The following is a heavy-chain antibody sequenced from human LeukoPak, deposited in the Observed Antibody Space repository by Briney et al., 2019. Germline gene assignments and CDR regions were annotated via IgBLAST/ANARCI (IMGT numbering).Heavy chain of an antibody. CDR3: ANDYSNYYSYGMDV. D-gene: IGHD4-11*01. CDR1: GFTFSSYG. Sequence: HPGRSLRLSCVASGFTFSSYGMHWVRQAPGKGLEWVAVISYDGSNRGYADSLKGRFTISRDNSKNTLYLQMSTLRAEDTAVYYCANDYSNYYSYGMDVWGQGTTVTVSS. J-gene: IGHJ6*02. V-gene: IGHV3-30*18. CDR2: ISYDGSNR.